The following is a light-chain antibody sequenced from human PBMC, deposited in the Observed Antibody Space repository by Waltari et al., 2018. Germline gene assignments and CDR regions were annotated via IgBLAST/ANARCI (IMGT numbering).Light chain of an antibody. V-gene: IGLV2-23*02. CDR3: CSYAGSGSSVV. Sequence: QSALTQPPSVPGPPGRPTPLLCTATSRHPGNSTLASRYQQHPGKAPKLIIYEVSQRPSGVSKRFSGSKSGTTASLTISGLQAEDEADFYCCSYAGSGSSVVFGGGTKLTVL. CDR2: EVS. CDR1: SRHPGNSTL. J-gene: IGLJ2*01.